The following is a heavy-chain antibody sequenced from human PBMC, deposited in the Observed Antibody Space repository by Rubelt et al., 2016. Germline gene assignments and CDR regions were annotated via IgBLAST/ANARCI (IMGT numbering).Heavy chain of an antibody. D-gene: IGHD6-19*01. CDR2: INQSGST. CDR1: GGSFSGYY. CDR3: ARGRVSSGWYRDY. Sequence: QVQLQPWGAGLLKPSETLSLTCAVYGGSFSGYYWTWIRQPPGKGLEWIGEINQSGSTNYNPSLKSRVTVSVDTSKKQFSRKRSSVTAADTAVYYCARGRVSSGWYRDYWGQGTLVTVSS. V-gene: IGHV4-34*01. J-gene: IGHJ4*02.